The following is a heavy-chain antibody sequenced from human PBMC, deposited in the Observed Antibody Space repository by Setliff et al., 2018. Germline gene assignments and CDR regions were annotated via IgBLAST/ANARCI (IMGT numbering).Heavy chain of an antibody. CDR2: IKQDGSEK. Sequence: GGSLRLSCAAPEFTFSSSGMHWVRQAPGKGLEWVANIKQDGSEKYYVDSVKGRFSISRDNAKNSLYLQMNSLRAEDTAVYYCARDPHFDSWGQGTLVTVSS. J-gene: IGHJ4*02. V-gene: IGHV3-7*01. CDR3: ARDPHFDS. CDR1: EFTFSSSG.